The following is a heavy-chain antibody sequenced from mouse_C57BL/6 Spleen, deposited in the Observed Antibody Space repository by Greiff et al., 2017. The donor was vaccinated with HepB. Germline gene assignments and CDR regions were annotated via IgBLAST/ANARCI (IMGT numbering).Heavy chain of an antibody. CDR3: ARGVYLYGNSFYYFDY. CDR1: GFTFSSYA. D-gene: IGHD1-1*01. Sequence: EVQVVESGGGLVKPGGSLKLSCAASGFTFSSYAMSWVRQTPEKRLEWVATISDGGSYTYYPDNVKGRFTISRDNAKNKLYLQMSNLKSEDTAMYYCARGVYLYGNSFYYFDYWGQVTTLTVSS. CDR2: ISDGGSYT. J-gene: IGHJ2*01. V-gene: IGHV5-4*01.